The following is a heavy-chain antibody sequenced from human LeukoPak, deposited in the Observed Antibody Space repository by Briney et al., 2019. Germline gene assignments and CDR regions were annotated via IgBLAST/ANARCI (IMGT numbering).Heavy chain of an antibody. CDR3: ARDHVLSSSSWYIAFDI. D-gene: IGHD6-13*01. V-gene: IGHV1-69*05. CDR1: GGTFSSYA. Sequence: ASVKVSCKASGGTFSSYAISWVRQAPGQGLEWMGRIIPIFGTANYAQKFQGRVTSTTDESTSTAYMELSSLRSEDTAVYYCARDHVLSSSSWYIAFDIWGQGTMVTVSS. CDR2: IIPIFGTA. J-gene: IGHJ3*02.